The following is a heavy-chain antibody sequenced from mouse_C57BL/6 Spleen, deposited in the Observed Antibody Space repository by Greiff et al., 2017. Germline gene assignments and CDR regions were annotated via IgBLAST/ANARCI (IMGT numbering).Heavy chain of an antibody. CDR1: GFSLTSYG. CDR2: IWSGGST. V-gene: IGHV2-2*01. Sequence: QVHVKQSGPGLVQPSQSLSITCTVSGFSLTSYGVHWVRQSPGKGLEWLGVIWSGGSTDYNAAFISRLSISKDNSKSQVFFKMNSLQADDTAIYYCARGSYGNYGGYAMDYWGQGTSVTVSS. D-gene: IGHD2-1*01. J-gene: IGHJ4*01. CDR3: ARGSYGNYGGYAMDY.